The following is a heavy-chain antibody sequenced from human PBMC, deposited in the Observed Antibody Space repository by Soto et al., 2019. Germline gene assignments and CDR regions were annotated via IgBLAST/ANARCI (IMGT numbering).Heavy chain of an antibody. CDR3: AKDRGYGGNSNYFDY. Sequence: QVQLVESGGGVVQPGRSLRLSCAASGFTFSSYGMHWVRQAPGKGLEWVAVISYDGSNKYYADSVKGRFTISRDNSKNTLYLQMNSLRAEDTAVYYCAKDRGYGGNSNYFDYWGQGTLVTVSS. V-gene: IGHV3-30*18. D-gene: IGHD2-21*02. J-gene: IGHJ4*02. CDR1: GFTFSSYG. CDR2: ISYDGSNK.